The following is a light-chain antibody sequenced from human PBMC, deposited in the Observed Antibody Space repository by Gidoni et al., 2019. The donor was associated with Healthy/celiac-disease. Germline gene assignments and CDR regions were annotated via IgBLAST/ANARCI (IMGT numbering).Light chain of an antibody. CDR3: QQYNL. J-gene: IGKJ2*01. V-gene: IGKV3-15*01. CDR2: GAS. CDR1: QSVSSN. Sequence: EIVMTQSPATLSVSPGERATLSCRASQSVSSNLAWYQQKPGQAPRLLIYGASTRATGIPARFSGSGSGTEFTLTISSLQSEDFAVYYCQQYNLFXQXTKLEIK.